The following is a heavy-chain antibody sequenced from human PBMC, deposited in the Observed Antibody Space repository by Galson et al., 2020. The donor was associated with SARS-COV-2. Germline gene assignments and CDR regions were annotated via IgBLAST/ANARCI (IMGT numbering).Heavy chain of an antibody. J-gene: IGHJ4*02. V-gene: IGHV1-24*01. Sequence: ASVKVSCKVPGYTLTELSMHWVRQAPGKGLEWMGGFDPEDGETIYAQKFQGRVTMTEDTSKDTAYMELTSLRSEDTAVYYCETDFAIFGVVILHYWGQGTLVTVSS. D-gene: IGHD3-3*01. CDR3: ETDFAIFGVVILHY. CDR1: GYTLTELS. CDR2: FDPEDGET.